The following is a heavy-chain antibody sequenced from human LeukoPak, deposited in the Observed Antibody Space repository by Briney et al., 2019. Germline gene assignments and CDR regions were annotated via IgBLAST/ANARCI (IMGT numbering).Heavy chain of an antibody. V-gene: IGHV5-10-1*01. D-gene: IGHD4/OR15-4a*01. CDR2: IDPSDSYT. Sequence: GESLKISCKGSGFSFTNYWINWVRQMPGKGLEWMGRIDPSDSYTNYSPSFQGHVTISADKSISTAYLQWGSLKASDTAMYYCARRVSGGNYEGALDIWGQGTMVTVSS. CDR3: ARRVSGGNYEGALDI. J-gene: IGHJ3*02. CDR1: GFSFTNYW.